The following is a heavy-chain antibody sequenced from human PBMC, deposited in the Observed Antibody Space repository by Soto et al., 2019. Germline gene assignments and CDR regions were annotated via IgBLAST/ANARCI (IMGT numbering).Heavy chain of an antibody. CDR2: INPHGGST. J-gene: IGHJ5*02. D-gene: IGHD3-16*01. V-gene: IGHV1-46*01. CDR1: GDTFTSYY. Sequence: ASVKVSCKAPGDTFTSYYFHWVRQAPGQGLEWMGVINPHGGSTAYAQRFQGRVTMTRDTPTSTVYMQLTSLRSEDTAVYYCARSSGGNYGIIIEGSNWFDPWGQGTLVTVSS. CDR3: ARSSGGNYGIIIEGSNWFDP.